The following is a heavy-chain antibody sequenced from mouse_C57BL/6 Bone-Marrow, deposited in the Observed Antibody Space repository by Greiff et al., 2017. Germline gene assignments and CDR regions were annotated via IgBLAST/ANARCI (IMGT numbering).Heavy chain of an antibody. CDR2: FHPYNDDT. CDR3: ARGRGPHWYFEV. J-gene: IGHJ1*03. V-gene: IGHV1-47*01. CDR1: GYTFTTYP. D-gene: IGHD1-1*01. Sequence: VQLQQSGAELVKPGASVKMSCKASGYTFTTYPMQWMKQNHGKSLEWIGNFHPYNDDTKYNEKFKGKATLTVEKSSSTVYLELSRVTSDDSAVYYCARGRGPHWYFEVWGTGTTVTVAS.